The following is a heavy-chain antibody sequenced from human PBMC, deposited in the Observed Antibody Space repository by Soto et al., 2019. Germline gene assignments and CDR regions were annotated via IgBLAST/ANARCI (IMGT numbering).Heavy chain of an antibody. CDR2: IWYDGSNK. CDR1: GFTFSSYG. D-gene: IGHD6-19*01. Sequence: GGSLRLSCAASGFTFSSYGMHWVRQAPGKGLEWVAVIWYDGSNKYYADSVKGRFTISRDNSKNTLYLQMNSLRAEDTAVYYCAREHSSGWYGEFDPWGQGTLVTVSS. V-gene: IGHV3-33*01. J-gene: IGHJ5*02. CDR3: AREHSSGWYGEFDP.